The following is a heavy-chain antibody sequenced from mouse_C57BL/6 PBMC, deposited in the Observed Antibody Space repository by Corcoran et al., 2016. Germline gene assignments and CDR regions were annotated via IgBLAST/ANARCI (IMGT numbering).Heavy chain of an antibody. CDR2: INPNNGGT. CDR3: ARRFNYYGSSFAY. J-gene: IGHJ3*01. Sequence: EVQLQQSGPELVKPGASVKIPCKASGYTFTDYNMDWVKQSHGKSLEWIGDINPNNGGTIYNQKFKGKATLTVDKSSSTAYMELRSLTSEDTAVYYCARRFNYYGSSFAYWGQGTLVTVSA. CDR1: GYTFTDYN. V-gene: IGHV1-18*01. D-gene: IGHD1-1*01.